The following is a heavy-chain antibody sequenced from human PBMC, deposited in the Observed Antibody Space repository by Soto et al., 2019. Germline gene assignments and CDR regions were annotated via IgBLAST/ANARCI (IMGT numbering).Heavy chain of an antibody. CDR2: PYNHGKT. J-gene: IGHJ4*02. Sequence: EVQLVESGGGLNQPGVSLRLYCVVSGFIVSSSHMIWVRQAPGKGLAGVSIPYNHGKTNYVDSVKGRFTITRDNSKNTVYRQMNSLRVEDMAVYYCARLTEAERHWGQGALVTVSS. CDR1: GFIVSSSH. D-gene: IGHD1-1*01. V-gene: IGHV3-53*01. CDR3: ARLTEAERH.